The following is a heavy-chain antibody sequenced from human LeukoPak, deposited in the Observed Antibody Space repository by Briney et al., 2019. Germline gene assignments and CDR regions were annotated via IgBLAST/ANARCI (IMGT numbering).Heavy chain of an antibody. CDR2: ISGTGANT. Sequence: QSGGSLRLSCAASGFTFSSYGMSWVRQAPGKGLEWVSTISGTGANTYYADSVKGRFIISRDNFKSTLYLQMNSLRVEDAAVYYCAKRRYDTSSLDWFDPWGQGTLVTVSS. V-gene: IGHV3-23*01. J-gene: IGHJ5*02. D-gene: IGHD6-13*01. CDR3: AKRRYDTSSLDWFDP. CDR1: GFTFSSYG.